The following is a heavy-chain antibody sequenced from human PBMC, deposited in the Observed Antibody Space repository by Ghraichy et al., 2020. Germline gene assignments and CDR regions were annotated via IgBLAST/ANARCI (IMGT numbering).Heavy chain of an antibody. Sequence: GSLRLSCAVYGGSFSGYYWSWIRQPPGKGLEWIGEINHSGSTNYNPSLKSRVTISVDTSKNQFSLKLSSVTAADTAVYYCARGSWYFDYWGQGTLVTVSS. J-gene: IGHJ4*02. V-gene: IGHV4-34*01. D-gene: IGHD1-1*01. CDR2: INHSGST. CDR1: GGSFSGYY. CDR3: ARGSWYFDY.